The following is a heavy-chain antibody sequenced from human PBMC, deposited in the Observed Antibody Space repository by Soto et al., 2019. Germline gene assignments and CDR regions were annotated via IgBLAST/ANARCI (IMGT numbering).Heavy chain of an antibody. J-gene: IGHJ6*02. CDR2: TYYRSKWYN. D-gene: IGHD6-19*01. CDR3: AREGIAVAGNYYYYYYGMDV. CDR1: GDSVSSNSAA. V-gene: IGHV6-1*01. Sequence: PSQTLSLTCAISGDSVSSNSAAWNWIRQSPSRGLEWLGRTYYRSKWYNDYAVSVKSRITINPDTSKNQFSLQLNSVTPEDTAVYYCAREGIAVAGNYYYYYYGMDVRGQGTTVTVSS.